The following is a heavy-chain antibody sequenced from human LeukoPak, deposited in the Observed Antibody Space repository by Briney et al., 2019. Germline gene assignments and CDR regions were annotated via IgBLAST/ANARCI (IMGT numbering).Heavy chain of an antibody. V-gene: IGHV4-34*01. D-gene: IGHD3-22*01. Sequence: SGTLSLTCAVYGGSFSGYYWSWIRQPPGKGLEWIGEINHSGSTNYNPSLKSRVTISVDTSKNQFSLKLSSVTAADTAVYYFARQRRGPNDCSGYYPDYWGQGTLVTVSS. J-gene: IGHJ4*02. CDR1: GGSFSGYY. CDR3: ARQRRGPNDCSGYYPDY. CDR2: INHSGST.